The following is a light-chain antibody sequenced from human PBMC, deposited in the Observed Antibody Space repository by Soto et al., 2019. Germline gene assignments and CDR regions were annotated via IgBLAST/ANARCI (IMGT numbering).Light chain of an antibody. Sequence: EIVMTQSPATLSVPPGERATLSCRASQSVSSNLAWYQQKPGQAPRLLIYGASTRATGIPARFSGSGSGTEFTLTISSLQSEDFAVDYWQQYNNWPRTVGQGTKVEIK. J-gene: IGKJ1*01. CDR2: GAS. CDR3: QQYNNWPRT. V-gene: IGKV3-15*01. CDR1: QSVSSN.